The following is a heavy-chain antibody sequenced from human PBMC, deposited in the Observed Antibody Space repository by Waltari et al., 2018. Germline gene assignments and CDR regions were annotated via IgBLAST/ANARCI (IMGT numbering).Heavy chain of an antibody. V-gene: IGHV3-48*04. D-gene: IGHD6-6*01. CDR1: GFTFSSYS. CDR2: SRSSSDTI. J-gene: IGHJ4*02. CDR3: ARGEYSLTY. Sequence: EVQLVESGGGLVQPGGSLRLACAASGFTFSSYSMNCVRQAPGKGLEWISYSRSSSDTIYYANSVKGRFTSARDNAKNSLYLQMNSLRVEDTAVYYGARGEYSLTYWGQGTLVTVPS.